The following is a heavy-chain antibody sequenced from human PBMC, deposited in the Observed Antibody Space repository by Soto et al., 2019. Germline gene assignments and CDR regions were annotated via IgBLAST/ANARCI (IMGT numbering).Heavy chain of an antibody. CDR2: VSSSTTI. CDR3: ARDLGYGLFDY. J-gene: IGHJ4*02. V-gene: IGHV3-48*02. D-gene: IGHD5-18*01. Sequence: EVQLVESGGGLVQPGGSLRLSCAASGFTFSSYSMNWVRQAPGKGLEWVPYVSSSTTIYYADSVKGRFTISRDNAKNSLYLQMNSLRDEDTAVYYCARDLGYGLFDYWGQGTLVAVSS. CDR1: GFTFSSYS.